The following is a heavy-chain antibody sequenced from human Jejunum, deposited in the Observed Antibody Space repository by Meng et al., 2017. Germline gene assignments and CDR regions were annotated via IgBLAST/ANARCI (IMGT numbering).Heavy chain of an antibody. CDR2: ISDSGDKT. J-gene: IGHJ4*02. Sequence: GGSLRLSCAASGFTYSRYVMRWVRQAPGKGLEWVSAISDSGDKTYYADSVKGRFTISRDNSKNTLYLQMNSLRAEDTAVYYCAKGWDSSGGDYSYWGQGTLVTVSS. V-gene: IGHV3-23*01. D-gene: IGHD6-19*01. CDR1: GFTYSRYV. CDR3: AKGWDSSGGDYSY.